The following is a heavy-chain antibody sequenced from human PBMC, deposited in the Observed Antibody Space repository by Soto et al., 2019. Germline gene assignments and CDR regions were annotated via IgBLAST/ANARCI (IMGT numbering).Heavy chain of an antibody. CDR2: ISAYNGNT. Sequence: ASVKVSCKASGYTFTSYGISWVRQAPGQGLEWMGWISAYNGNTNYAQKLQGRVTMTTDTSTGTAYMELRSLRSDDTAVYYCARDRYYDSSGPSDYWGQGTLVTVSS. D-gene: IGHD3-22*01. J-gene: IGHJ4*02. CDR1: GYTFTSYG. V-gene: IGHV1-18*04. CDR3: ARDRYYDSSGPSDY.